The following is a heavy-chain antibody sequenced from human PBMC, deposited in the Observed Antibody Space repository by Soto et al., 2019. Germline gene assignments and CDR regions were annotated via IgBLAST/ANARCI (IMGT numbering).Heavy chain of an antibody. CDR1: GYTFTSYD. Sequence: ASVKVSCKASGYTFTSYDINWVRQATGQGLEWMGWINPNTGYTDYAQKFQDRVTMTGNTSITTAYMELSSLRSEDTAVYYCVRGRVMITFGVVIVIGYWG. V-gene: IGHV1-8*01. CDR2: INPNTGYT. D-gene: IGHD3-16*02. CDR3: VRGRVMITFGVVIVIGY. J-gene: IGHJ4*01.